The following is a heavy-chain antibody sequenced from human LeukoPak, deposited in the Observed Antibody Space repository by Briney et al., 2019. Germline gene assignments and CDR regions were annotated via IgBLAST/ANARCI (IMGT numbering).Heavy chain of an antibody. V-gene: IGHV3-23*01. CDR3: AKEEDENGDYDGDY. J-gene: IGHJ4*02. Sequence: PGGSLRLSCAASGFTFSSYAMSWVRQAPGKGLEWVSATSGSGGSTYYADSVKGRFTISRDNSKNTLYLQMNSLRAEDTAVYYRAKEEDENGDYDGDYWGQGTLVTVSS. CDR1: GFTFSSYA. CDR2: TSGSGGST. D-gene: IGHD4-17*01.